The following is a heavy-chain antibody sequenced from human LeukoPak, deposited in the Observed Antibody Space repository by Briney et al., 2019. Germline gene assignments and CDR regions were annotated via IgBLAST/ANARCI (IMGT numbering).Heavy chain of an antibody. D-gene: IGHD6-19*01. CDR2: ISWNSGSI. V-gene: IGHV3-9*01. J-gene: IGHJ4*02. Sequence: LRLSCAASGFTFDDYAMHWVRQAPGKGLEWVSGISWNSGSIGYADSVKGRFTISRDNAKNSLYLQMNSLRAEDTALYYCAKGSVAGTADLDYWGQGTLVTVSS. CDR1: GFTFDDYA. CDR3: AKGSVAGTADLDY.